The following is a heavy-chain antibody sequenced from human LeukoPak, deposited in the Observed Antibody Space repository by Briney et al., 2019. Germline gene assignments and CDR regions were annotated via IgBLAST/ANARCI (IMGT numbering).Heavy chain of an antibody. CDR2: IRYDGSNK. J-gene: IGHJ4*02. CDR1: GFTFSSYG. Sequence: GGSLRLSCAASGFTFSSYGMHWVRQAPGKGLEWVAFIRYDGSNKYYADSVKGRFTISRDNSKNTLYLQMNSLRAEDTAVYYCAKQRTGEAGTDYFDYWGQGTLVTVSS. V-gene: IGHV3-30*02. D-gene: IGHD6-19*01. CDR3: AKQRTGEAGTDYFDY.